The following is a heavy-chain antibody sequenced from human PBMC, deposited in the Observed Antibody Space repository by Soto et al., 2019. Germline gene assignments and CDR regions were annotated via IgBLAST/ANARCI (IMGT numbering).Heavy chain of an antibody. J-gene: IGHJ5*02. CDR1: GGSVNGYY. CDR3: ATRITVFGLLIPPFDP. V-gene: IGHV4-34*01. CDR2: ISHTGGT. Sequence: SETLSLTCAVYGGSVNGYYWNWIRQPPGKGLEWIGEISHTGGTHYNPSLKSRVTMSVDTSKNQFSLRLSSVTAADTAIYYCATRITVFGLLIPPFDPWGQGTQVTVSS. D-gene: IGHD3-3*01.